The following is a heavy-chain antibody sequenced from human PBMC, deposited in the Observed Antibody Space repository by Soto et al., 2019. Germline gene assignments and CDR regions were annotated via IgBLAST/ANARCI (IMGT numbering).Heavy chain of an antibody. J-gene: IGHJ4*02. CDR1: GGTFSTYS. V-gene: IGHV1-69*06. CDR3: ASSSGNNYGVGTNYYFDY. D-gene: IGHD1-26*01. Sequence: QVQLVQSGAEVKKPGSSVKVSCKTSGGTFSTYSIVWVRQAPGEGLEWMGGIIPIFGTANYAQKFQDRVTTTAEKSTNTAFMELSSLKSEDTAMYYCASSSGNNYGVGTNYYFDYWGQGTLVTVSS. CDR2: IIPIFGTA.